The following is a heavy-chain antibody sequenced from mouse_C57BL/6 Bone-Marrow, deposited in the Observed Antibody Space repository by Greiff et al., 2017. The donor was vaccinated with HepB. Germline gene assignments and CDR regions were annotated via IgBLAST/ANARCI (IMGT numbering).Heavy chain of an antibody. J-gene: IGHJ3*01. CDR3: ARDYYYGSSYPSWFAY. Sequence: QVQLQQSGAELARPGASVKLSCKASGYTFTSYGISWVKQRTGQGLEWIGEIYPRSGNTYYNEKFKGKATLTADKSSSTAYMELRSLTSEDSAVYLCARDYYYGSSYPSWFAYWGQGTLVTVSA. V-gene: IGHV1-81*01. CDR2: IYPRSGNT. CDR1: GYTFTSYG. D-gene: IGHD1-1*01.